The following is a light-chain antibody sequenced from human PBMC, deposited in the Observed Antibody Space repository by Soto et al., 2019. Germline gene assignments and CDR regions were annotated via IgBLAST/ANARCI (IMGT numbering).Light chain of an antibody. CDR2: AAS. V-gene: IGKV1-8*01. CDR1: QGISSY. J-gene: IGKJ4*01. Sequence: ALRMTQPPSSISASTGDRLTITCQSSQGISSYLAWYQQKPGKAPKLLIYAASTLQSWVPSRFSGSGSGTDFTLTISCLQSEDFATYYCQQYYSYPLTFGGGTKVDIK. CDR3: QQYYSYPLT.